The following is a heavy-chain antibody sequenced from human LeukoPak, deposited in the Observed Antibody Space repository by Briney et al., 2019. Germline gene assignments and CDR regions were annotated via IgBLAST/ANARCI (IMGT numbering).Heavy chain of an antibody. CDR3: ARTYSSGWLIFDY. Sequence: ASVKVSCKASGYTFTGYYMHWVRQAPGQGLEWMGWINPNSGGTNYAQKFQGRVTITADKSTSTAYMELSSLRSEDTAVYYCARTYSSGWLIFDYWGQGTLVTVSS. CDR1: GYTFTGYY. D-gene: IGHD6-19*01. V-gene: IGHV1-2*02. J-gene: IGHJ4*02. CDR2: INPNSGGT.